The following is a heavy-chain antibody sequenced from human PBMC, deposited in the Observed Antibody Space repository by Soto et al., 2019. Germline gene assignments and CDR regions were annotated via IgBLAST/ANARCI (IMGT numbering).Heavy chain of an antibody. CDR2: ISSGSSDT. CDR1: GFTFSRVS. V-gene: IGHV3-21*01. Sequence: PVGSLRLSCEASGFTFSRVSMNWVRQVPGQGLERVASISSGSSDTWYADSVKGRFIISRDNAQNSLFLQMNPRGHEDTWMYYCERVPYWGPGTQVPVSS. J-gene: IGHJ4*02. CDR3: ERVPY.